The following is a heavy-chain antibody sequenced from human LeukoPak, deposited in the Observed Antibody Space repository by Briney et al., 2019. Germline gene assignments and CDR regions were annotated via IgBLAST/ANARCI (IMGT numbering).Heavy chain of an antibody. D-gene: IGHD3-22*01. J-gene: IGHJ5*02. CDR2: IYYSGST. Sequence: SETLSLTCTVSGGSISSYYWSWIRQPPGKGLEWIGYIYYSGSTNYNPSLKSRVTISVDTSKNQFSLKLSSVTAADTAVYYCARVILYYYDSSGYYFWFDPWGQGTLVTVSS. V-gene: IGHV4-59*01. CDR3: ARVILYYYDSSGYYFWFDP. CDR1: GGSISSYY.